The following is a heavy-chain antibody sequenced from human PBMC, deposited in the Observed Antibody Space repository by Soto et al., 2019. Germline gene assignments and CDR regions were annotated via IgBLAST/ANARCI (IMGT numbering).Heavy chain of an antibody. Sequence: GGSLRLSCAASGFTFSSYWMSWVRQAPGKRLEWVANIKQDGSEKYYVDSVKGRFTISRDNAKNSLYLQMNSLRAEDTAVYYCARFYYDSSGYLPSPYYYYYGMDVWGQGTTVTVSS. CDR1: GFTFSSYW. D-gene: IGHD3-22*01. CDR3: ARFYYDSSGYLPSPYYYYYGMDV. V-gene: IGHV3-7*04. CDR2: IKQDGSEK. J-gene: IGHJ6*02.